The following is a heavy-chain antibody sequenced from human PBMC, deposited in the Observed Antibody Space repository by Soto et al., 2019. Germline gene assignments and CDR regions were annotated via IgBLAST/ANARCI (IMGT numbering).Heavy chain of an antibody. D-gene: IGHD5-18*01. Sequence: GGSLRLSCAASGFTFINYAMTWVRQAPGKGLEWVSGTSGSGGSRYYADSVKGRFTISRDNSKNTLYLQMNSLRAEDTAVYYCGQVAQGYSYHFFDDWGQGTQVTVSS. J-gene: IGHJ4*02. V-gene: IGHV3-23*01. CDR1: GFTFINYA. CDR3: GQVAQGYSYHFFDD. CDR2: TSGSGGSR.